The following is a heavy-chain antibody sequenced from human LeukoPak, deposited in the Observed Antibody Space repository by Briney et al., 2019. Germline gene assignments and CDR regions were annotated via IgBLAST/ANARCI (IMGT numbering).Heavy chain of an antibody. CDR3: AKLQTYWVYYMDV. CDR1: GILFSSYG. V-gene: IGHV3-23*01. CDR2: IGGSGADT. J-gene: IGHJ6*03. Sequence: GGTLRLSCAASGILFSSYGMTWVRLAPGKGLEWVSAIGGSGADTYYADSVKGRFTISRDNSKNTLYLQMNSLRAEDTAVYFCAKLQTYWVYYMDVWGKGTTVTVSS. D-gene: IGHD2-8*02.